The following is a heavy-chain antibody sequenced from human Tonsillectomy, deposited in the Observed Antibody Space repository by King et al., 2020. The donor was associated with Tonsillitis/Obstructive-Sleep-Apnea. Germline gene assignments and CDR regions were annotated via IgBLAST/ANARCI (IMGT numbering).Heavy chain of an antibody. J-gene: IGHJ3*02. CDR3: ARAPCSSSTCTKRGAFDI. Sequence: QLQESGPGLVKASETLSLTCTVSGCSISSYYWRWIRQPPGKGLEWIGYISSSGSTNYNPSLISRVTISLDTSKNQFPLNLNSVTPADTALYYCARAPCSSSTCTKRGAFDIWGHGTMITVFS. CDR2: ISSSGST. V-gene: IGHV4-59*01. CDR1: GCSISSYY. D-gene: IGHD2-2*01.